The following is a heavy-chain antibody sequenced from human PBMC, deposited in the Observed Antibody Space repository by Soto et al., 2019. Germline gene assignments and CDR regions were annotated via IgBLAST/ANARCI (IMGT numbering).Heavy chain of an antibody. CDR1: GFTFSSYG. J-gene: IGHJ5*02. V-gene: IGHV3-33*01. CDR2: IWYDGSNK. Sequence: QVQLVESGGGVVQPGRSLRLSCAASGFTFSSYGMHWVRQAPGKGLEWVAVIWYDGSNKYYADSVKGRFTISRDNSKNTLYLQMNSLRAEDTAVYYCAREGETSWFDPWGQGTLFTVSS. D-gene: IGHD3-16*01. CDR3: AREGETSWFDP.